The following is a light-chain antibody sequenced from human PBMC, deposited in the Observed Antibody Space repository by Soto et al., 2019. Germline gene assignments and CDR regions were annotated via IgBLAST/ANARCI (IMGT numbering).Light chain of an antibody. CDR3: SSYTSSSSLYV. Sequence: QSALTQPVSVSGSPGQSITISCTGTSSDVGGYNYVSWYQQHPGTAPKLMIYEVSNRPSGLSNRFSGSKSGNTASLTISGLQPEDEADYYCSSYTSSSSLYVFGTGTKLTVL. CDR1: SSDVGGYNY. V-gene: IGLV2-14*01. J-gene: IGLJ1*01. CDR2: EVS.